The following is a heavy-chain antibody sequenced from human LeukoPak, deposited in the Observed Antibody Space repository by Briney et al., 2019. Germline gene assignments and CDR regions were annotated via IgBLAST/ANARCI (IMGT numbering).Heavy chain of an antibody. CDR1: GYIFTGYN. CDR2: INPNRGDT. CDR3: ARASSVVPP. J-gene: IGHJ5*02. D-gene: IGHD2-15*01. Sequence: GASVKVSCKASGYIFTGYNMHWVRQAPGQGLEWMGWINPNRGDTKYAEKFEGRVTMTRDTSISTVYLELSRLTSDDTAVYFCARASSVVPPWGQGTRVTVSS. V-gene: IGHV1-2*02.